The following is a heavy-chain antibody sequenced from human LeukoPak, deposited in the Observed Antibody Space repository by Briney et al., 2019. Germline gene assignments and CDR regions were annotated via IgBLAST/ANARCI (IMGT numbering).Heavy chain of an antibody. V-gene: IGHV3-74*01. CDR1: GFTFSSYV. CDR3: ARMVAGYYYGSGSYDY. J-gene: IGHJ4*02. Sequence: PGGSLRLSCAASGFTFSSYVMHWVRQAPGKGLVWVSRINSDGSSTSYADSVKGRFTISRDNAKNTLYLQMNSLRAEDTAVYYCARMVAGYYYGSGSYDYWGQGTLVTVSS. D-gene: IGHD3-10*01. CDR2: INSDGSST.